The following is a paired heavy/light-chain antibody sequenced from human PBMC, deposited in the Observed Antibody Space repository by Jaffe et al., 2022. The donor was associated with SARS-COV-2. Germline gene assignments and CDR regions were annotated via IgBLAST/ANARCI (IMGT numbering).Light chain of an antibody. CDR1: QSVSSNS. J-gene: IGKJ5*01. CDR3: QLFGTSRIT. V-gene: IGKV3-20*01. CDR2: GAS. Sequence: EIVLTQSPGTLSLSPGERATLSCRAGQSVSSNSLAWYQQKPGQAPRLLIYGASNRAAGIPDRFSGGGSGTDFTLTISRLEPEDFAVYYCQLFGTSRITFGQGTRLDIK.
Heavy chain of an antibody. V-gene: IGHV3-9*01. CDR1: GFTFGDFA. D-gene: IGHD5-18*01. CDR2: ISWNTKTL. CDR3: VKDIGLRIQLWSQGFYYGMDV. J-gene: IGHJ6*02. Sequence: EVQLVESGGGLVQPGRSLRLSCAASGFTFGDFAMHWVRQAPGKGLEWVSSISWNTKTLGYADSVRGRFAISRDNAKNSLYLEMNSLRAEDTAFYYCVKDIGLRIQLWSQGFYYGMDVWGQGTTVTVSS.